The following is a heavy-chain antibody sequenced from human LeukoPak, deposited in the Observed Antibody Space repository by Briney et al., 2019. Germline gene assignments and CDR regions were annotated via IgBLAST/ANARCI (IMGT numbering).Heavy chain of an antibody. Sequence: GRSLRLSCAASGFTFSSYWMSWVRQAPGKGLEWVANIKQDGSEKFYVDSVKGRFTISRDNAKNSLSLQMNSLRAEDTAVYYCARGWDGGNFDYWGQGTLVTVSS. V-gene: IGHV3-7*01. D-gene: IGHD2-15*01. CDR2: IKQDGSEK. CDR3: ARGWDGGNFDY. CDR1: GFTFSSYW. J-gene: IGHJ4*02.